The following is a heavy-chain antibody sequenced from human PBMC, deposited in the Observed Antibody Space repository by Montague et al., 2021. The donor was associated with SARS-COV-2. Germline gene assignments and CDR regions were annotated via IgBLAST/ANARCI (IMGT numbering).Heavy chain of an antibody. CDR1: GGSISSSSYY. CDR2: FYYTGST. Sequence: SETLSLTCTVSGGSISSSSYYWGWLRQPPGKGLEWIGSFYYTGSTYYNPSLKSRVTITVDTSNNQFSLKPSSVTAAATAVYSCARHGYYETYDAFDIWGQGTMVTVSS. CDR3: ARHGYYETYDAFDI. D-gene: IGHD3-22*01. J-gene: IGHJ3*02. V-gene: IGHV4-39*01.